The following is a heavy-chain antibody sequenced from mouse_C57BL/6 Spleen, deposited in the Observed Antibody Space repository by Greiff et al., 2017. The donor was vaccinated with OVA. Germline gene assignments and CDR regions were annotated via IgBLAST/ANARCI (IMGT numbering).Heavy chain of an antibody. CDR1: GYTFTSYW. CDR3: ARTGESNYIDY. Sequence: VQLQQPGAELVRPGTSVKLSCKASGYTFTSYWMNWVKQRPGQGLEWIGEIDPTDGYTNYNQKFKGKATLTVDTSSSTAYMQLSSLTTEDSAVDDYARTGESNYIDYWGQGTTLTVSS. V-gene: IGHV1-59*01. CDR2: IDPTDGYT. D-gene: IGHD5-1*01. J-gene: IGHJ2*01.